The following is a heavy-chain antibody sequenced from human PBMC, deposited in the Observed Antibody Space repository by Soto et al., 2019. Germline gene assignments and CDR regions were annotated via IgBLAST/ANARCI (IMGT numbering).Heavy chain of an antibody. D-gene: IGHD3-3*01. Sequence: QVLLVQSRAEVKKPGASVKVSCKACGYTFNSYGVSWVRQAPGQGLEWMGWISAYNGNTKYSQNLQGRVTMTIDPTTSSAYLEVRSRRSDDTAIYYCARYFWSGQLPFYFDQWGQGTLVTVSS. CDR2: ISAYNGNT. V-gene: IGHV1-18*01. CDR1: GYTFNSYG. J-gene: IGHJ4*02. CDR3: ARYFWSGQLPFYFDQ.